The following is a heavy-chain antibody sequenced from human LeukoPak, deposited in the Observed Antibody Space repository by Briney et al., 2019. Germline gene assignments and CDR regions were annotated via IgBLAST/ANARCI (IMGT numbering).Heavy chain of an antibody. V-gene: IGHV5-10-1*01. Sequence: GESLKISCKGSGYSFSSYWISWVRQMPGKGLEWMGRTDPSDSYTNYSPSFQGHVTISADKSISTAYLQWSSLKASDTAMYYCARHRGGGSIYYFDYWGQGTLVTVSS. CDR2: TDPSDSYT. CDR1: GYSFSSYW. J-gene: IGHJ4*02. D-gene: IGHD2-2*01. CDR3: ARHRGGGSIYYFDY.